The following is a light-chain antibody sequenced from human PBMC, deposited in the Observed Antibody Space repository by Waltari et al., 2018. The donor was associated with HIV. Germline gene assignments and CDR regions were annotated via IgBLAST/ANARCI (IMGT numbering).Light chain of an antibody. V-gene: IGKV1-39*01. CDR1: QNIGKD. CDR2: AAS. J-gene: IGKJ3*01. Sequence: DIQMTQSPSSLSASVGDRITITCWTSQNIGKDLNWYQQKPGTAPKVLIVAASSLHSGVPSRFSGSGSGTDFTLTISRLQPEDFATYYCQQTYLTTFTFGPGTNVDFK. CDR3: QQTYLTTFT.